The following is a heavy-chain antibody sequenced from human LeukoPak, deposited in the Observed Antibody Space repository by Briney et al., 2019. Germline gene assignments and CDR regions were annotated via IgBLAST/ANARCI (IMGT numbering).Heavy chain of an antibody. CDR3: ARDVGSEDPLGYFDY. J-gene: IGHJ4*02. Sequence: GASVKVSCKASGHTLTDYYFHWVRQAPGQGLQWMGIINPSDDTSSHAQKFQGRVSMTRDTSTSTVYMELSSLRPEDTAMYHCARDVGSEDPLGYFDYWGQGTLVTVTS. V-gene: IGHV1-46*01. D-gene: IGHD2-15*01. CDR1: GHTLTDYY. CDR2: INPSDDTS.